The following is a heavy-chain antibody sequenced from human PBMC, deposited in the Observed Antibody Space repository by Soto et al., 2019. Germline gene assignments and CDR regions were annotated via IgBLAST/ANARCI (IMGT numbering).Heavy chain of an antibody. Sequence: SVKVSCKASGDTFSSYAINWVRQAPGQGPEWMGGIIPIFGSVNYAQKFQGRVTITADGSTGTAYMELSSLRSEDTAVYYCARDTALFRTRFYQSCIHVWGQATTVTLS. D-gene: IGHD5-18*01. CDR3: ARDTALFRTRFYQSCIHV. V-gene: IGHV1-69*13. CDR2: IIPIFGSV. CDR1: GDTFSSYA. J-gene: IGHJ6*02.